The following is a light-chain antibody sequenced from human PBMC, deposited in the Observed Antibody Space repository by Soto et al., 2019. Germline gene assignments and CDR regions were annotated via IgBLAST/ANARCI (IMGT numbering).Light chain of an antibody. CDR3: QQYYSYPPSYT. CDR1: QGISSY. J-gene: IGKJ2*01. Sequence: AIRMTQSPSSFSASTGDRVTITCRASQGISSYLAWYQQKPGNAPKLLIYAASTLQSGVPSRFSGSGSGTDFTLTISCLQSEDFATYYCQQYYSYPPSYTFGQGTKLEIK. V-gene: IGKV1-8*01. CDR2: AAS.